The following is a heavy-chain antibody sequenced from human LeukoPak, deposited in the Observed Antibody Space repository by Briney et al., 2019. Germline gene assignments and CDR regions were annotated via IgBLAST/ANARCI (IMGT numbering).Heavy chain of an antibody. CDR3: ARDFTVYDY. Sequence: PGGSLRLSCATSGFTFSNYGMHWVRQAPGKGLVWVSRINTDGSSTSYADSVKGRFTISRDNAKNTLYLQMNGLGAEDTAVYYCARDFTVYDYWGQGTLVTVSS. D-gene: IGHD4-11*01. J-gene: IGHJ4*02. CDR2: INTDGSST. CDR1: GFTFSNYG. V-gene: IGHV3-74*01.